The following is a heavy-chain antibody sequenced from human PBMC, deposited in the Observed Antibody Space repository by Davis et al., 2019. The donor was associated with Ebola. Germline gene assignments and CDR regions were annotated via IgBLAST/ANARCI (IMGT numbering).Heavy chain of an antibody. D-gene: IGHD6-6*01. Sequence: SETLSLTCAVYGGSFSGYYWSWIRQPPGKGLEWIGEINHSGSTNYNPSLKSRVTISVDTSKNQFSLKLSSVTAADTAVYYCVRDRGIAARRFDYWGQGTLVTVSS. V-gene: IGHV4-34*01. J-gene: IGHJ4*02. CDR1: GGSFSGYY. CDR2: INHSGST. CDR3: VRDRGIAARRFDY.